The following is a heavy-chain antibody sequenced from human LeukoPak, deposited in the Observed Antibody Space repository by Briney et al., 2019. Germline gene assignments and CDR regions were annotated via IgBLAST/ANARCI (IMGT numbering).Heavy chain of an antibody. Sequence: GGSLRLSCAASGLTFSRYNMNWVRQAPGKGLEWVSSIGTSSNNMYYTDSVNGRFTISRDNAKNSLYLQVDSLRVEDTAVYFCASGTVGNYALDYWGQGTLVTVSS. V-gene: IGHV3-21*01. J-gene: IGHJ4*02. CDR3: ASGTVGNYALDY. CDR1: GLTFSRYN. D-gene: IGHD1-7*01. CDR2: IGTSSNNM.